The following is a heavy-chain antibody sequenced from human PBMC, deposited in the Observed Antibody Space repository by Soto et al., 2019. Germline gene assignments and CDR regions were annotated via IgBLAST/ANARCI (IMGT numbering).Heavy chain of an antibody. Sequence: QVQLVQSGAEVKKPGSSVKVSCKASGGTFSSYTISWVRQAPGQGLEWMGRIIPILGIANYAQKFQDRVTXXAXKXXSTAYMELSSLRSEDTAVYYCASRIMDTAMVTFDYWGQGTLVTVSS. CDR1: GGTFSSYT. J-gene: IGHJ4*02. CDR2: IIPILGIA. CDR3: ASRIMDTAMVTFDY. D-gene: IGHD5-18*01. V-gene: IGHV1-69*02.